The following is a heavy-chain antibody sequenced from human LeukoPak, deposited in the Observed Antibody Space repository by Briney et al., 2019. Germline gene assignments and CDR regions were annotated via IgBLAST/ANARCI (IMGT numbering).Heavy chain of an antibody. J-gene: IGHJ4*02. CDR3: ARNDPATVLLWFGGILDY. CDR1: GYTFTSYG. CDR2: ISAYKGNT. D-gene: IGHD3-10*01. Sequence: ASVTVSCKASGYTFTSYGISWVRQAPGQGLEWMGWISAYKGNTNYAQKLQGRVTMTTDTSTSTDYMELRSLRSDDTAVYYCARNDPATVLLWFGGILDYWGQGTLVTVSS. V-gene: IGHV1-18*01.